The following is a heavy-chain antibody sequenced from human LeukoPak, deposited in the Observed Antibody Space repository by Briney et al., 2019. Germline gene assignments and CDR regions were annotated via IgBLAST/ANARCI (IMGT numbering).Heavy chain of an antibody. CDR1: GFTFSSYA. D-gene: IGHD2-8*01. Sequence: PGGSLRLSCAGSGFTFSSYAMHWVRQAPGKGLEYVSGISSNGGSTYHANSVKGRFSISRDNSKNTLYLQMGSLRPEDMAVYYCAREYCTNGVCYKGFDYWGQGTLVTVSS. J-gene: IGHJ4*02. CDR3: AREYCTNGVCYKGFDY. V-gene: IGHV3-64*01. CDR2: ISSNGGST.